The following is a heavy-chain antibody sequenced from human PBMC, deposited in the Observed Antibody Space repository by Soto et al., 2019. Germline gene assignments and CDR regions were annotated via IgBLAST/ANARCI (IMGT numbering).Heavy chain of an antibody. J-gene: IGHJ3*02. V-gene: IGHV2-5*02. CDR3: AHSGISWYAFDI. Sequence: QITLKESGPTLVKPTQPLTLTCTFSGFSLSTSGVGVGWIRQPPGKALEWLALIYWDDDKRYSSSLKSRLTITKDTSKNQVVLTLTNMDRLDTATYYCAHSGISWYAFDIWGQGTMVTVSS. CDR1: GFSLSTSGVG. D-gene: IGHD2-21*01. CDR2: IYWDDDK.